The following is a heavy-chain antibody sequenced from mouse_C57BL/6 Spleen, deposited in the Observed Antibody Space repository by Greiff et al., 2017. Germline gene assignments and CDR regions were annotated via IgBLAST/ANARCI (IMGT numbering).Heavy chain of an antibody. CDR3: ASPDANTTLDAMDY. J-gene: IGHJ4*01. Sequence: QVQLKQPGAELVKPGASVKLSCKASGYTFTSYWMHWVKQRPGRGLEWIGRIDPNSGGTKYNEKFKSKATLTVDKPSSTAYMQLSSLTSEDSAVYYCASPDANTTLDAMDYWGQGTSVTVSS. CDR1: GYTFTSYW. D-gene: IGHD1-1*01. V-gene: IGHV1-72*01. CDR2: IDPNSGGT.